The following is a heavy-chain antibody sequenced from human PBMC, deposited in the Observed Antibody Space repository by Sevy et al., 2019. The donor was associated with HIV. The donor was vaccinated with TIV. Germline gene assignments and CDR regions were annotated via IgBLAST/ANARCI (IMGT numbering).Heavy chain of an antibody. V-gene: IGHV3-21*01. CDR3: ARADGYCSGGSCYHDAFDI. D-gene: IGHD2-15*01. CDR1: GFTFSSYS. Sequence: GGSLRLSCAASGFTFSSYSMNWVRQAPGKGLEWVSSISSSSSYIYYAYSVKGRFTISRDNAKNSLYLQMNSLRAEDTAVYYCARADGYCSGGSCYHDAFDIWGQGTMVTVSS. J-gene: IGHJ3*02. CDR2: ISSSSSYI.